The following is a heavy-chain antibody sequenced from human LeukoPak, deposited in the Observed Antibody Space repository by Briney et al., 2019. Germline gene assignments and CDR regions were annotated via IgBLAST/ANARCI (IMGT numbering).Heavy chain of an antibody. Sequence: SETLSLTCTVSGYSISSGYDWGWIRQPPGKGLEWIGSIYYRRTTYYNPSLKSRVTLSVHTSKNQFSLKLTSVTAADTAVYYCARGGQPLLGNWFAPWGRGTLVTVSS. V-gene: IGHV4-38-2*02. J-gene: IGHJ5*02. CDR2: IYYRRTT. CDR1: GYSISSGYD. CDR3: ARGGQPLLGNWFAP. D-gene: IGHD2-21*02.